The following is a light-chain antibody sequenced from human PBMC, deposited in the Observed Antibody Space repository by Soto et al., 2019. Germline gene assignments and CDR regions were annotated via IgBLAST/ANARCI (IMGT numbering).Light chain of an antibody. Sequence: DIQMTQSPSSLSSSVGDRVTLTCRASQTISSYLNWYQKKPGKAPKLLIYVASSLQGGVPSRFSGSGSGTDFTLTISSLETEDFVVYYCQQRSNWPPVTFGGGTKVDI. J-gene: IGKJ4*01. V-gene: IGKV1-39*01. CDR2: VAS. CDR1: QTISSY. CDR3: QQRSNWPPVT.